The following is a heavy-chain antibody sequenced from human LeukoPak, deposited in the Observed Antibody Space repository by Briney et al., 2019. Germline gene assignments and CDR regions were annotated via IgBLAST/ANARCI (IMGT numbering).Heavy chain of an antibody. J-gene: IGHJ4*02. CDR2: ISGSGGST. CDR1: GFTFSSYA. D-gene: IGHD3-10*01. CDR3: AKDLSRRATVSSYYGSGSYYTRRPYFDY. Sequence: PGGSLRLSCAASGFTFSSYAMSWVRQAPGKGLEWVSAISGSGGSTYYADSVKGRFTISRDNSKNTQYLQRNSLRAEDTAGYYCAKDLSRRATVSSYYGSGSYYTRRPYFDYWGQGTLVTVSS. V-gene: IGHV3-23*01.